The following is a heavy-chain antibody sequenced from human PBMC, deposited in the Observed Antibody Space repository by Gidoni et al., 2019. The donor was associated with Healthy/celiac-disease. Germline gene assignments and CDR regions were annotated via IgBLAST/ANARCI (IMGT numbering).Heavy chain of an antibody. Sequence: QVQLQQWGAGLLKPSETLSLTCAVYGGSFSGYYWSWIRQPPGKGLEWIGEINHRGSTNYNPSLKSRVTISVDTSKNQFSLKLSSVTAADTAVYYCARDVCSGGSCSQRYFDYWGQGTLVTVSS. CDR1: GGSFSGYY. V-gene: IGHV4-34*01. D-gene: IGHD2-15*01. CDR3: ARDVCSGGSCSQRYFDY. J-gene: IGHJ4*02. CDR2: INHRGST.